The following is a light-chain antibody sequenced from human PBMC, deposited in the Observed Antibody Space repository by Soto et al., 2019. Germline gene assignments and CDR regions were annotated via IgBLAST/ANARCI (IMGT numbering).Light chain of an antibody. CDR3: QQADSFPRS. V-gene: IGKV1-12*01. J-gene: IGKJ4*01. CDR1: QSIYNW. CDR2: AAS. Sequence: DIQMTQSPSSVSASIGDRVTISCLASQSIYNWLVWYQQKPGKATKLLIYAASSLQSGVPSRFSGSGYGTDFTLTISSPQPEDFATYYCQQADSFPRSFGGGTKVEI.